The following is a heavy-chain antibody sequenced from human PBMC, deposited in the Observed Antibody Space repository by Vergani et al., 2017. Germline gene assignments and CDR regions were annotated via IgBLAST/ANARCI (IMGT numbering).Heavy chain of an antibody. V-gene: IGHV3-74*01. J-gene: IGHJ4*02. D-gene: IGHD5-12*01. Sequence: EVQLVESGGGLVQPGGSLRLSCAASGFTFSSYDMHWVRQAPGKGLVWVSRINSDGSSTSYADSVKGRFTISRDNAKNTLYLQMNSLRAEDTAVYYCAKEGPGGYYSGYDYRVWGQGTLVTVSS. CDR2: INSDGSST. CDR1: GFTFSSYD. CDR3: AKEGPGGYYSGYDYRV.